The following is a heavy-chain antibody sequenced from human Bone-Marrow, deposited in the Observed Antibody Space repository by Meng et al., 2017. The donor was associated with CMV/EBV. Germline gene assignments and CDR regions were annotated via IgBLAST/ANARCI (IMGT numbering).Heavy chain of an antibody. D-gene: IGHD3-3*01. CDR3: ARVGQNSITIFGVVISYYFDY. V-gene: IGHV1-8*01. CDR1: GYTFTSYD. Sequence: ASVKVSCKASGYTFTSYDINWVRQATGQGLEWMGWMNPNSGNTGYAQKFQGRVTMTRNTSISTAYMELSSLRSEDTAVYYCARVGQNSITIFGVVISYYFDYWGQGTLVTFAS. CDR2: MNPNSGNT. J-gene: IGHJ4*02.